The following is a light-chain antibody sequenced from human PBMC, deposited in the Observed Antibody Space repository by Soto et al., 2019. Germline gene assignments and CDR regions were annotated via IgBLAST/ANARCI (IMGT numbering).Light chain of an antibody. J-gene: IGKJ2*01. CDR3: QHYNYWPYT. Sequence: DIQMTQSPSTLSGSVGDRVTITCRASQTISSWLAWYQQKPGKAPKLLIYKASTLKSGVPSRFSGSGSGTEFTLTISSLQPDDFATYYCQHYNYWPYTFGQGTKVEIK. V-gene: IGKV1-5*03. CDR1: QTISSW. CDR2: KAS.